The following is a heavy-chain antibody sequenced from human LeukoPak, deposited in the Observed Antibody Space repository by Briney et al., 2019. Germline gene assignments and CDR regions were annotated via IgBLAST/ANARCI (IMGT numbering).Heavy chain of an antibody. CDR3: ARDVQVATIYPLDY. Sequence: SGGSLRLSCTASGFTFSSFSMNWVRQAPGKGLEWVSSISSSSSYIYYADSVKGRFTISRDNAKNSLYLQMNGLRAEDTAVYYCARDVQVATIYPLDYWGQGTLVTVSS. D-gene: IGHD5-12*01. CDR1: GFTFSSFS. J-gene: IGHJ4*02. CDR2: ISSSSSYI. V-gene: IGHV3-21*01.